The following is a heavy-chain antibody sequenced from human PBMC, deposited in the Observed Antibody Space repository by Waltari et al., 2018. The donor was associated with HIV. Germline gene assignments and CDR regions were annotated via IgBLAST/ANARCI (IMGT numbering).Heavy chain of an antibody. CDR1: GGAFSGSY. Sequence: QVQLQQWGVGLLKPSETMSLTSAVYGGAFSGSYWSWLRQPPGKGLEWIGEINHSGSTNYNPSLKSRVTISVDTTKNQFSLKLSSVTAADTAVYYCARTEVGYWGQGTLVTVSS. CDR2: INHSGST. V-gene: IGHV4-34*01. CDR3: ARTEVGY. J-gene: IGHJ4*02.